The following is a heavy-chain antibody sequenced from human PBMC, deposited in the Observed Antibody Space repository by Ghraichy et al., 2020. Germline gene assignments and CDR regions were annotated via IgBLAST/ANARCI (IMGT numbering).Heavy chain of an antibody. CDR2: ISATGGST. Sequence: GGSLRLSCAASGFTFSNYAMSWVRQAPGKGLELVSTISATGGSTYFADSVKGRFTISRDNSKNTLYLQMNSLRAEDTAVYYCAKVISSSIYEFPDYWGQGTLVTVSS. D-gene: IGHD3-3*01. CDR3: AKVISSSIYEFPDY. J-gene: IGHJ4*02. V-gene: IGHV3-23*01. CDR1: GFTFSNYA.